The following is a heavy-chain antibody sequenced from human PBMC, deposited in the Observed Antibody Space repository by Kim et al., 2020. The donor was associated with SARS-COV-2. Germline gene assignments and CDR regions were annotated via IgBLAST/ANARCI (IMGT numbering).Heavy chain of an antibody. CDR2: IDPSDGST. Sequence: ASVKVSCKPSGYTFTSHYIHWVRQAPGQGLEWIGKIDPSDGSTIFAQKFQGRVTVARDTSTDTLYMDLNSLTSVDTAVYYCARDGAAGIDHWGQGTLVIV. CDR1: GYTFTSHY. D-gene: IGHD3-10*01. V-gene: IGHV1-46*01. J-gene: IGHJ4*02. CDR3: ARDGAAGIDH.